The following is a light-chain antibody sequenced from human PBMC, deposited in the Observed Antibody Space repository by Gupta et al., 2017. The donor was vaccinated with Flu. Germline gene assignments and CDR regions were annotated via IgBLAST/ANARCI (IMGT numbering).Light chain of an antibody. CDR2: GAS. J-gene: IGKJ5*01. Sequence: GDRVTITCRASQTINSYLNWFQQKPGEAPKLLIYGASSLQSGVPSRFSGSGSGTDFTLTISSLQPEDFSTYYCQQSYRAPLTFGQGTQLEIK. V-gene: IGKV1-39*01. CDR1: QTINSY. CDR3: QQSYRAPLT.